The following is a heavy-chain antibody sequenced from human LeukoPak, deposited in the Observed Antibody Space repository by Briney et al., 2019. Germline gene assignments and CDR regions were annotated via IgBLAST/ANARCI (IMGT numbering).Heavy chain of an antibody. CDR1: GGTFSSYA. Sequence: SVKVSCKASGGTFSSYAISWVRQAPGQGLEWMGGIIPIFGTANYAQKFQGRVTITADESTSTAYMELSSLRSDDTAVYYCARGEQYDPTSLNFDYWGQGTLVTVSS. D-gene: IGHD1/OR15-1a*01. V-gene: IGHV1-69*13. CDR3: ARGEQYDPTSLNFDY. J-gene: IGHJ4*02. CDR2: IIPIFGTA.